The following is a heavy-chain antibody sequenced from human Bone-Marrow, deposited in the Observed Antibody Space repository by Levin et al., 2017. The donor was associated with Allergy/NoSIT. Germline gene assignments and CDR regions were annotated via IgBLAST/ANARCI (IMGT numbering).Heavy chain of an antibody. V-gene: IGHV4-34*01. CDR3: ARSGDYYYYGMDV. CDR1: GGSFSGYY. J-gene: IGHJ6*02. CDR2: INHSGST. D-gene: IGHD6-25*01. Sequence: PSETLSLTCAVYGGSFSGYYWSWIRQPPGKGLEWIGEINHSGSTNYNPSLKSRVTISVDTSKNQFSLKLSSVTAADTAVYYCARSGDYYYYGMDVWGQGTTVTVSS.